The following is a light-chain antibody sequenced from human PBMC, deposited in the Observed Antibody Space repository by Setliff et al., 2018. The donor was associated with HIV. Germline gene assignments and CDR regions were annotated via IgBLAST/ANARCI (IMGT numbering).Light chain of an antibody. CDR3: QSYDTGLSGFYV. J-gene: IGLJ1*01. CDR1: SSDVGGYNY. CDR2: EVS. Sequence: QSVLTQPPSASGSPGQSVTISCTGTSSDVGGYNYVSWYQQHPGKAPKLMIYEVSKRPSGVPDRFSGSKSGNTASLTVSGLQAEDEADYYCQSYDTGLSGFYVFGAGTKVTVL. V-gene: IGLV2-8*01.